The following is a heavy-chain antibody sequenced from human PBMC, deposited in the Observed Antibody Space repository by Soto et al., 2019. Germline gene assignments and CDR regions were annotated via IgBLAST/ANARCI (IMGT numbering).Heavy chain of an antibody. CDR2: ISYDGSNK. CDR3: AKDRGWLAERYYYGMDV. CDR1: GFTFSSYG. Sequence: QVQLVESGGGVVQPGRSLRLSCAASGFTFSSYGMHWVRQAPGKGLEWVAVISYDGSNKYYADSVKGRLTIFRDNSKNTRYLQMISLRAEDTAVYYCAKDRGWLAERYYYGMDVWGQGTTVTVSS. J-gene: IGHJ6*02. V-gene: IGHV3-30*18. D-gene: IGHD6-19*01.